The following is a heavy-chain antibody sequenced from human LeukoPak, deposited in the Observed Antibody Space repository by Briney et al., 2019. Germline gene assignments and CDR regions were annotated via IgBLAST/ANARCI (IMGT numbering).Heavy chain of an antibody. D-gene: IGHD3-10*01. CDR1: GFTFSSYS. CDR3: AIIQGVMGPNGY. Sequence: GGSLRLSCAASGFTFSSYSMNWVRQAPGKGLEWVSSISSSSSYIYYADSVKGRFTISRDNAKNSLYLQMNSLRAEDTAVYYCAIIQGVMGPNGYWGQGTLVTVSS. CDR2: ISSSSSYI. J-gene: IGHJ4*02. V-gene: IGHV3-21*01.